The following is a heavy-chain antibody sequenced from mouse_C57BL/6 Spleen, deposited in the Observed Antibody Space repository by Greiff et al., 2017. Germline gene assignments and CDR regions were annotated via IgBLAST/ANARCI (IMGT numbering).Heavy chain of an antibody. CDR3: ARWGIYYGSSYLYAMDY. CDR1: GYAFSSSW. CDR2: IYPGDGDT. Sequence: LVESGPELVKPGASVKISCKASGYAFSSSWMNWVKQRPGTGLEWIGRIYPGDGDTNYNGKFKGKATLTADKSSSTAYMQLSSLTSEDSAVYFCARWGIYYGSSYLYAMDYWGQGTSVTVSS. V-gene: IGHV1-82*01. J-gene: IGHJ4*01. D-gene: IGHD1-1*01.